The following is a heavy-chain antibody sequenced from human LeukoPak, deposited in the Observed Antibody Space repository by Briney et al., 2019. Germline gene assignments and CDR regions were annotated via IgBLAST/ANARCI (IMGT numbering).Heavy chain of an antibody. Sequence: GGSLRLSCAASGYTFISYEANWVRQAPGKGLEWISYITSTSFTIYYADSVKGRFTISRDNAKNALYLQMDSRTVEDTALYYCAASLGPRDYWGQGIPVTVSS. CDR3: AASLGPRDY. V-gene: IGHV3-48*03. CDR1: GYTFISYE. CDR2: ITSTSFTI. J-gene: IGHJ4*02. D-gene: IGHD7-27*01.